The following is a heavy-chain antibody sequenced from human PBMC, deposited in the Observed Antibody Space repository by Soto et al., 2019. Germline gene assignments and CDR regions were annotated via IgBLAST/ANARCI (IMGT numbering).Heavy chain of an antibody. CDR1: GGSISSYY. V-gene: IGHV4-59*01. CDR2: IYYSGST. Sequence: PSETLSLTCTVPGGSISSYYWSWIRQPPGKGLEWIGYIYYSGSTNYNPSLKSRVTISVDTSKNQFSLKLSSVTAADTAVYYCARVNSGYDYVYYYYYMDVWGKGTTVTVSS. D-gene: IGHD5-12*01. J-gene: IGHJ6*03. CDR3: ARVNSGYDYVYYYYYMDV.